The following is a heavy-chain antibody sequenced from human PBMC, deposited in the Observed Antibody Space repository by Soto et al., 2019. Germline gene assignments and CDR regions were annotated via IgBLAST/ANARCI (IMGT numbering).Heavy chain of an antibody. J-gene: IGHJ6*03. CDR3: AGSSPHKYYYMDV. CDR2: TYYRSRWYN. CDR1: GDSVSSNIAA. V-gene: IGHV6-1*01. D-gene: IGHD6-19*01. Sequence: PSQTLSLTGAISGDSVSSNIAAWNWIRMSPSRGLEWLARTYYRSRWYNDYAVSVRSRVTVNPDTSKNQFSLQLTSVTPEDTAVYYCAGSSPHKYYYMDVWGKGTTVTVSS.